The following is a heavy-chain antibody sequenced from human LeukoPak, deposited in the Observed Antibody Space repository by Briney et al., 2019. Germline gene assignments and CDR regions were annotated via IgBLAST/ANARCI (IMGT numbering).Heavy chain of an antibody. CDR2: INHSGST. J-gene: IGHJ4*02. Sequence: PSETLSLTCTVSGGSFSSGSYYWSWIRQPPGKGLEWIGEINHSGSTNYNPSLKSRVTISVDTSENQFSLKLSSVTAADTAVYYCARAPPVDTAMDKRGPFDYWGQGTLVTVSS. CDR1: GGSFSSGSYY. V-gene: IGHV4-39*07. CDR3: ARAPPVDTAMDKRGPFDY. D-gene: IGHD5-18*01.